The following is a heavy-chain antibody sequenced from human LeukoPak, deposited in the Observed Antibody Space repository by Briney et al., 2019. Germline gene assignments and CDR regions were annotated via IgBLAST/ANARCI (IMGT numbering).Heavy chain of an antibody. CDR3: ARAAYDSWSGYYTVDY. J-gene: IGHJ4*02. D-gene: IGHD3-3*01. Sequence: SETLSLTCAVYGGSFSGYYWSWIRQPPGKGLEWIGEINHSGSTNYNPSLKSRVTISVDTSKNQFSLKLSSVTAADTAVYYCARAAYDSWSGYYTVDYWGQGTLVTVSS. CDR2: INHSGST. V-gene: IGHV4-34*01. CDR1: GGSFSGYY.